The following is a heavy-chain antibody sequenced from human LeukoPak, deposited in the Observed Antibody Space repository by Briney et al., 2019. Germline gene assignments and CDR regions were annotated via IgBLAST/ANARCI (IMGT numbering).Heavy chain of an antibody. V-gene: IGHV3-30-3*02. D-gene: IGHD3-3*01. Sequence: PGRSLRLSCAASGFTFSSYTMHWVRQAPGKGLEWVAFISYDGSNKYYADSVKGRFTISRDNSKNTLYLQMNSLRTEDTAVYYCAKLDEYYDFWSGYSYYFDYWGQGTLVTVSS. J-gene: IGHJ4*02. CDR2: ISYDGSNK. CDR3: AKLDEYYDFWSGYSYYFDY. CDR1: GFTFSSYT.